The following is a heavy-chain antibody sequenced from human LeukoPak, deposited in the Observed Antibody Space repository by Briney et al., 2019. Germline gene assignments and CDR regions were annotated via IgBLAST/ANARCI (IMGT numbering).Heavy chain of an antibody. J-gene: IGHJ5*02. CDR2: IYYSGST. Sequence: PSETLSLTCTASGGSISSYYWSWIRQPPGKGLEWIGYIYYSGSTNYNPSLKSRVTISVDTSKNQFSLKLSSVTAADTAVYYCAKEVARRTGGFDPWGQGTLVTVSS. D-gene: IGHD3/OR15-3a*01. CDR1: GGSISSYY. V-gene: IGHV4-59*01. CDR3: AKEVARRTGGFDP.